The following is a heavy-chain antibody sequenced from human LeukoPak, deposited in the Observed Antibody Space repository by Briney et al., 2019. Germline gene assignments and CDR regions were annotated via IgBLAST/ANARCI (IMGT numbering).Heavy chain of an antibody. CDR1: GGSFSGYF. CDR2: INHSGNN. V-gene: IGHV4-34*01. D-gene: IGHD3-10*01. CDR3: ARRYDDLGSPLND. Sequence: PSETLSLTCAVYGGSFSGYFWSWIRQPPGKGLDWIGEINHSGNNNYNPSLKSRATISVDTSKSQFSLKLSSVTAADTAVYYRARRYDDLGSPLNDWGRGTLVTVSS. J-gene: IGHJ4*02.